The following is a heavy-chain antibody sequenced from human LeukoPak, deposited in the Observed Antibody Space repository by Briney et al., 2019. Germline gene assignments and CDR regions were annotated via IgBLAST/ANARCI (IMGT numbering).Heavy chain of an antibody. CDR1: GGSISTYS. V-gene: IGHV4-59*01. CDR2: IYYSGNT. J-gene: IGHJ4*02. Sequence: SXXLSLTCTVSGGSISTYSWSWIRQPPGKGLEWIGYIYYSGNTNYNPSLKSRVTISVDTSKNQFSLTLSSVTAADTAVYYCARVRLVGYDILTGYYSFDYWGQGTLVTVSS. D-gene: IGHD3-9*01. CDR3: ARVRLVGYDILTGYYSFDY.